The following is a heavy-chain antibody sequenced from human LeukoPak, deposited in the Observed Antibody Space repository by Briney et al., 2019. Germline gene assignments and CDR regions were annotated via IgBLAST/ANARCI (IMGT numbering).Heavy chain of an antibody. J-gene: IGHJ3*02. D-gene: IGHD1-20*01. V-gene: IGHV1-18*01. CDR2: ISAYNGYT. CDR3: ARASTHRYNLKSGQLNDAFDI. Sequence: ASVKVSCKASGYTFTSYGLSWVRQAPGQGLEWMGRISAYNGYTNYAQKFQGRVTMTTHTSSTTAYMELRSLRSDDTAVYFCARASTHRYNLKSGQLNDAFDIWGQGIMVTVSS. CDR1: GYTFTSYG.